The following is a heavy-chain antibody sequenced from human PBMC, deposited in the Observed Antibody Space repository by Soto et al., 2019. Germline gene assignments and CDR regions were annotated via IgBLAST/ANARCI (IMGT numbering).Heavy chain of an antibody. Sequence: PGGSLRLSCAASGFTFSSCAIHWVRQAPGKGLEWVAVISYDGSNKYYADSVKGRFTISRDNSKNTLYLQMNSLRAEDTAVYYCARDPVAGTFDYWGQGTLVTVSS. CDR2: ISYDGSNK. CDR3: ARDPVAGTFDY. D-gene: IGHD6-19*01. V-gene: IGHV3-30-3*01. J-gene: IGHJ4*02. CDR1: GFTFSSCA.